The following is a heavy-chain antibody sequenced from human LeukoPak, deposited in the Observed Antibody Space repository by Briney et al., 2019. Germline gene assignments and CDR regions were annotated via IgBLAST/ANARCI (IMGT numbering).Heavy chain of an antibody. CDR1: GYTFTSYD. CDR2: MNPNSGNR. CDR3: ARGPSRDYGSGSSWFDP. Sequence: GASVKVSCKASGYTFTSYDINWVRQVTGRGLEWMGWMNPNSGNRGYAQKFQGRVTMTRNTYISTAYMELSSLRSEDTAVNYCARGPSRDYGSGSSWFDPWGQGTLVTVSS. J-gene: IGHJ5*02. D-gene: IGHD3-10*01. V-gene: IGHV1-8*01.